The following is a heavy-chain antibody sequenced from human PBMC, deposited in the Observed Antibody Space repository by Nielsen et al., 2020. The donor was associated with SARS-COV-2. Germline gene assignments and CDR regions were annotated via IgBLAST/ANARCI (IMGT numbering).Heavy chain of an antibody. Sequence: GGSLRLSCAASGFTFSNAWMSWVRQAPGKGLEWVGRIKSKTDGGTTDYAAPVKGRFTISRDDSKNTLYLQMNSLKTEDTAVYYCTTGGVGYCSGGSCYSSPDYWGQGTLVTVSS. CDR3: TTGGVGYCSGGSCYSSPDY. CDR2: IKSKTDGGTT. CDR1: GFTFSNAW. V-gene: IGHV3-15*01. D-gene: IGHD2-15*01. J-gene: IGHJ4*02.